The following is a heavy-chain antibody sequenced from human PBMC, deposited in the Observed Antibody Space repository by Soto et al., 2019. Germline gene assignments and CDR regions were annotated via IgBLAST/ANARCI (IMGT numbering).Heavy chain of an antibody. D-gene: IGHD1-26*01. V-gene: IGHV3-7*03. CDR2: IKQDGSDY. CDR3: TRDTTWELDS. CDR1: GFTFSNDW. J-gene: IGHJ4*02. Sequence: EVQLVESGGGLVQPGGSLRLSCAASGFTFSNDWMTWVRQAPGKGLEWVANIKQDGSDYNHVGSVQGRFTISRDNAKNSLYLEMNSLRVVDTAVYYCTRDTTWELDSWGQGILVTVS.